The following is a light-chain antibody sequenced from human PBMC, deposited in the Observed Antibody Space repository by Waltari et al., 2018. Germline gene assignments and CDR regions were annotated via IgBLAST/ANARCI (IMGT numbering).Light chain of an antibody. J-gene: IGLJ3*02. CDR2: QDD. Sequence: SYKLTQTPSLAVSPGQTASITCSGENMRHTSFCWYKQKIGQSPQLVIYQDDKRPSGIPYGSSCSNSGDTATLTISGTQTMDEADYDCQAWDDTTAWVFGGGTKLPVL. CDR3: QAWDDTTAWV. V-gene: IGLV3-1*01. CDR1: NMRHTS.